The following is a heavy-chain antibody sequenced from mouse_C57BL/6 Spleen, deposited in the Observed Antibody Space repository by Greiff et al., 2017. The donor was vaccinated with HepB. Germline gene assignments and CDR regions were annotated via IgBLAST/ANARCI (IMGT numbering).Heavy chain of an antibody. Sequence: EVKLQESGPVLVKPGASVKMSCKASGYTFTDYYMNWVKQSHGKSLEWIGVINPYNGGTSYNQKFKGKATLTVDKSSSTAYMELNSLTSEDSAVYYCARERVKHGSPYFDYWGQGTTLTVSS. V-gene: IGHV1-19*01. J-gene: IGHJ2*01. D-gene: IGHD1-1*01. CDR3: ARERVKHGSPYFDY. CDR1: GYTFTDYY. CDR2: INPYNGGT.